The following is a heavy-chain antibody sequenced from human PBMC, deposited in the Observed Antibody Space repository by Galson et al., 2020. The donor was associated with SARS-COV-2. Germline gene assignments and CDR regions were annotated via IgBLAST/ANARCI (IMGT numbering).Heavy chain of an antibody. J-gene: IGHJ5*02. CDR1: NVSINNNIYY. D-gene: IGHD3-10*01. CDR3: ARRGGFGSGSFSA. V-gene: IGHV4-39*02. CDR2: LYSTGSI. Sequence: SETLSLTCTVSNVSINNNIYYWGWIRQSPGGALEWLGSLYSTGSIFYNPSLRDRLSISVDTPTNHFFLRLHSVTAADTAVYFCARRGGFGSGSFSAWGQGTLVTVAS.